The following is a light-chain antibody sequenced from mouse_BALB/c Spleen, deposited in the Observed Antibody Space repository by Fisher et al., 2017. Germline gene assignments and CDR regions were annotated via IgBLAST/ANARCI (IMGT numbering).Light chain of an antibody. V-gene: IGKV3-2*01. CDR1: ESVDNYGISF. CDR3: QQWSGYPFT. J-gene: IGKJ4*01. CDR2: AAS. Sequence: DIVMTQTTASLAVSLGQRATISCRASESVDNYGISFMNWFQQKPGQPPKLLIYAASNQGSGVPARFSGSGSGTSYSLTISSVEAEDDATYYCQQWSGYPFTFGSGTKLEIK.